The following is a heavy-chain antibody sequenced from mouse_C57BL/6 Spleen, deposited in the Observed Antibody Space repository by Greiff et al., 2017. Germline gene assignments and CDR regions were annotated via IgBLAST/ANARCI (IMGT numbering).Heavy chain of an antibody. V-gene: IGHV5-6*01. CDR3: ARHVWCNYGGYYFDY. CDR1: GFTFSSYG. CDR2: ISSGGSYT. Sequence: EVPLVESGGDLVKPGGSLKLSCAASGFTFSSYGMSWVRQTPDKRLEWVATISSGGSYTYYPDSVKGRFTISRDNAKNPLYRQMSSLKSEDTAMYYFARHVWCNYGGYYFDYWGQGTTLTVSS. D-gene: IGHD2-1*01. J-gene: IGHJ2*01.